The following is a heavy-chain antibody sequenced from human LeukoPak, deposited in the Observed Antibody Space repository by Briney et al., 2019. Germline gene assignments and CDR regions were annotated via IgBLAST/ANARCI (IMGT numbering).Heavy chain of an antibody. CDR3: ASSPYSSSFSMNY. CDR2: IYYSGST. Sequence: SQTLSLTCTVSGGSISSGDYYWSWIRQPPGKGLEWIGYIYYSGSTNYNPSLKSRVTISVDTSKNQFSLKLSSVTAADTAVYYCASSPYSSSFSMNYWGQGTLVTVSS. CDR1: GGSISSGDYY. V-gene: IGHV4-61*08. J-gene: IGHJ4*02. D-gene: IGHD6-6*01.